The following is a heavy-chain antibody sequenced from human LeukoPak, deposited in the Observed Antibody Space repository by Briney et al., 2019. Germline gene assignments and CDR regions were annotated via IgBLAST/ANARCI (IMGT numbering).Heavy chain of an antibody. J-gene: IGHJ4*02. CDR2: IYYSGST. D-gene: IGHD6-13*01. CDR3: ARVRDSSSWSSYYFDY. V-gene: IGHV4-59*01. CDR1: GGSISSYY. Sequence: SETLSLTCTVSGGSISSYYWSWIRQPPGKGLEWIGYIYYSGSTNYNPSLKSRVTISVDTSKNQSSLKLSSVTAADTAVYYCARVRDSSSWSSYYFDYWGQGTLVTVSS.